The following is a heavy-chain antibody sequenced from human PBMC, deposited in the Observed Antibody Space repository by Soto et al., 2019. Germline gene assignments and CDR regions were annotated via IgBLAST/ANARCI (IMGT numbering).Heavy chain of an antibody. CDR3: ASSYYDSSGYLDAFDI. D-gene: IGHD3-22*01. CDR2: IHHSGST. CDR1: GGSIGSYY. Sequence: QVQLQESGPGLVKPSETLSLTCTVSGGSIGSYYWSWIRQPPGQGLEWIAYIHHSGSTNYSPSLKSRVTISGDTSMRQFALRLTSVTAADTAVYYCASSYYDSSGYLDAFDIWGQGTMVTVSS. V-gene: IGHV4-59*01. J-gene: IGHJ3*02.